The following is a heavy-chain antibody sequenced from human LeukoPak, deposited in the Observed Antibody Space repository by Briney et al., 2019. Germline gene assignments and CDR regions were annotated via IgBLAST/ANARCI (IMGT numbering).Heavy chain of an antibody. D-gene: IGHD1-26*01. J-gene: IGHJ3*02. CDR2: IYYSGST. CDR1: GGSIRSYY. V-gene: IGHV4-59*08. Sequence: SETLSLTCTVSGGSIRSYYWSWIRQPPGKGLEWIGYIYYSGSTNYNPSLKSRVTISVDTSKNQFSLILSSVTAADTAVYYCARHRWELNAFDIWGQGTVVTVSS. CDR3: ARHRWELNAFDI.